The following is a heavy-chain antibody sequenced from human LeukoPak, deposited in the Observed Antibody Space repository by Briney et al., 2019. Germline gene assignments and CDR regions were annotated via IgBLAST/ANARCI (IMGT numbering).Heavy chain of an antibody. CDR3: AREVLPAATYMDV. V-gene: IGHV1-2*02. Sequence: ASVKVSCKTSGYTFTGYYMHWVRQAPGQGLEWMGWINPNSGGTNYAQKFQGRVTMTRDTSISTAYMELSRLRSDDTAVYYCAREVLPAATYMDVWGKETTVTISS. J-gene: IGHJ6*03. CDR1: GYTFTGYY. CDR2: INPNSGGT. D-gene: IGHD2-2*01.